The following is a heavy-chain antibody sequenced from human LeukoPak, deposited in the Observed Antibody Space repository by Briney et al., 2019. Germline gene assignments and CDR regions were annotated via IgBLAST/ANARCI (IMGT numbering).Heavy chain of an antibody. CDR3: ARSNRGYSSPDWFDP. J-gene: IGHJ5*02. CDR2: INPSGGST. CDR1: GYTFTSYY. Sequence: ASVKVSCKASGYTFTSYYMHWVRQAPGQGLEWMGIINPSGGSTSYAQKFQGRVTMTRDTPTSTVYMELSSLRSEDTAVYYCARSNRGYSSPDWFDPWGQGTLVTVSS. D-gene: IGHD6-19*01. V-gene: IGHV1-46*01.